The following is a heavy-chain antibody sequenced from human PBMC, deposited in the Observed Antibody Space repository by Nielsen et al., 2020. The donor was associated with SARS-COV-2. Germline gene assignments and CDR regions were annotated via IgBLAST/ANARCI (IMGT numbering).Heavy chain of an antibody. D-gene: IGHD2-15*01. CDR2: IGTVADT. J-gene: IGHJ4*02. V-gene: IGHV3-13*04. Sequence: GGSLRLSCSASGFTFGTYDMHWVRQTPGDGLQWVSAIGTVADTYYADSVKGRFTISRDNGKNSLYLQMNTLRSEDTALYYCTRGFYSQSDCWGQGTLVTVSS. CDR3: TRGFYSQSDC. CDR1: GFTFGTYD.